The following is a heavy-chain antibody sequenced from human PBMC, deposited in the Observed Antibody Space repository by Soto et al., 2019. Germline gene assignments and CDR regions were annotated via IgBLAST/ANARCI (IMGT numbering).Heavy chain of an antibody. D-gene: IGHD5-12*01. CDR2: ISSSGSTI. CDR3: ACGYSGYSPRYDAFDI. J-gene: IGHJ3*02. CDR1: GFTFSDYY. Sequence: GSLRLSCAASGFTFSDYYMSWIRQAPGKGLEWVSYISSSGSTIYYADSVKGRFTISRDNAKNSLYLQMNSLRAEDTAVYYCACGYSGYSPRYDAFDIWGQGTMVTVSS. V-gene: IGHV3-11*01.